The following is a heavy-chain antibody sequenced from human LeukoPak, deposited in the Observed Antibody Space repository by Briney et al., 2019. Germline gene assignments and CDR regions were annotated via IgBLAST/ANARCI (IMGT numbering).Heavy chain of an antibody. J-gene: IGHJ4*01. CDR1: GFTFSDYY. D-gene: IGHD2-2*01. CDR2: IRSSGSTI. CDR3: ARVDCSSTSGYEFDY. V-gene: IGHV3-11*04. Sequence: PGGSLRLSCAASGFTFSDYYMSWIRQAPGKGLEWVSYIRSSGSTIYYADSVKGRFTISRDNAKNSLYLQMNSLRAEDTAVYYCARVDCSSTSGYEFDYWGQGTLVTVSS.